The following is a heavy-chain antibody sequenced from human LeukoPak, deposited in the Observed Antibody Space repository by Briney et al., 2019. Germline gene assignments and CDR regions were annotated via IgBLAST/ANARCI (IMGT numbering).Heavy chain of an antibody. J-gene: IGHJ4*02. V-gene: IGHV4-34*01. Sequence: SETLSLTCDVYGGSFSGYYWSWIRQPPGKGLEWLGNIYYTGSHYYNPSLKSRVTISVDTSKNQFSLRLSSVNAAAPAGYSFAGRRAVSKFDYWGQGTLFTFS. D-gene: IGHD6-19*01. CDR2: IYYTGSH. CDR1: GGSFSGYY. CDR3: AGRRAVSKFDY.